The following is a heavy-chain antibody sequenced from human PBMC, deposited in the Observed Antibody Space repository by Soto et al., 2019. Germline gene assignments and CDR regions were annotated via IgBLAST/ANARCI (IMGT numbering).Heavy chain of an antibody. CDR3: ARARWLRLAFDI. Sequence: SETLSLTCAVYGGSFSGNYWSWIRQPPGKGLEWIGEINHSGSTNYNPSLRRRVTISVDTSKNQFSLKLSSVTAADTAVYYWARARWLRLAFDIWGQGTMVTVSS. CDR2: INHSGST. V-gene: IGHV4-34*01. CDR1: GGSFSGNY. D-gene: IGHD5-12*01. J-gene: IGHJ3*02.